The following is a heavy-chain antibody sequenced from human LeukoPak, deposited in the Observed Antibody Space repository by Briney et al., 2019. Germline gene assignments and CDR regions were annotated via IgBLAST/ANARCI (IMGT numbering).Heavy chain of an antibody. CDR3: ARGVIPYGGSDY. J-gene: IGHJ4*02. CDR1: GFIFSTYW. Sequence: GGSLRLSCAASGFIFSTYWMNWVRQAPGKGLEWVASINQDGSEKYYVDSVKGRFTISRDNAKNTLYLQMNSLRAEDTAVYYCARGVIPYGGSDYWGQGTLVTVSS. D-gene: IGHD4/OR15-4a*01. V-gene: IGHV3-7*01. CDR2: INQDGSEK.